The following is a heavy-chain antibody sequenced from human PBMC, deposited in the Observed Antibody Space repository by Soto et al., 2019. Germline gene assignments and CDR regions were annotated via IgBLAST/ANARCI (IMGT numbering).Heavy chain of an antibody. CDR3: ARDPAIYSGKFDYGLDV. J-gene: IGHJ6*02. Sequence: GWSLRLSCAAAGFSCSNAWMSWVRQAPGKGLEWVGRIKTKTDVETTDYADSVRGRFTISRDNAKNSLYLQMNSLRAEDTAVYFCARDPAIYSGKFDYGLDVWGRGTTVTVSS. CDR2: IKTKTDVETT. D-gene: IGHD5-18*01. V-gene: IGHV3-15*01. CDR1: GFSCSNAW.